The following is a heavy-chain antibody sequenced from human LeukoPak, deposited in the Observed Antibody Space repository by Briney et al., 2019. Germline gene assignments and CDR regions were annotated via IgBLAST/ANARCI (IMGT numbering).Heavy chain of an antibody. CDR2: IFPGDPDT. Sequence: GESLKISCQGSGYIFTSYWIAWVRQMPGKGLEWMGIIFPGDPDTRYSPSFQGHVTISADKSINTAYLQWSSLKASDTAMYYCAKLTTVVTPRAFDIWGLGTLVTVSS. J-gene: IGHJ3*02. CDR1: GYIFTSYW. V-gene: IGHV5-51*01. CDR3: AKLTTVVTPRAFDI. D-gene: IGHD4-23*01.